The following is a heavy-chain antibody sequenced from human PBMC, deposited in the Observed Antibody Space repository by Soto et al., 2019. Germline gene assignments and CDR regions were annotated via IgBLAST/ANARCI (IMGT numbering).Heavy chain of an antibody. Sequence: ASVKVSCKASGYTFTGYYMHWVRQAPGQGLEWMGWINPNSGGTNYAQKFQGWVTMTRDTSISTAYMELSRLRSDDTAVYYCARGGEDSGYDAVPTTMDVWGQGTTVTVSS. CDR3: ARGGEDSGYDAVPTTMDV. J-gene: IGHJ6*02. CDR2: INPNSGGT. V-gene: IGHV1-2*04. CDR1: GYTFTGYY. D-gene: IGHD5-12*01.